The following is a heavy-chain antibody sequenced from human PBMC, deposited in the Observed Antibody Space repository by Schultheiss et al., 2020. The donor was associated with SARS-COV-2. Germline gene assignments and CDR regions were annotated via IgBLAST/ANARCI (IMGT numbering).Heavy chain of an antibody. Sequence: GGSLRLSCAASGFTFSSYAMSWVRQAPGKGLEWVSAISGSGGSTYYADSRKGRFTISRDNSKNTLYLQMNSLRAEDTAVYYCARVYRFRELSMDVWGKGTTVTVSS. CDR3: ARVYRFRELSMDV. D-gene: IGHD3-10*01. J-gene: IGHJ6*03. CDR2: ISGSGGST. CDR1: GFTFSSYA. V-gene: IGHV3-23*01.